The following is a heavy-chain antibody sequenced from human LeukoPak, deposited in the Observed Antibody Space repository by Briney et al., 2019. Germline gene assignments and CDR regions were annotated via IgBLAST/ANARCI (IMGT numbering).Heavy chain of an antibody. CDR3: AKDTDGYFGY. CDR2: ISYDGSNK. Sequence: PGRSLRLSCAASGFTFSSYGMHWVRQAPGKGLEWVAVISYDGSNKYYADSVKGRFTISRDNSKNTLYLQMNSLRAEDTAVYYCAKDTDGYFGYWGQGTLVTVSS. J-gene: IGHJ4*02. D-gene: IGHD5-24*01. CDR1: GFTFSSYG. V-gene: IGHV3-30*18.